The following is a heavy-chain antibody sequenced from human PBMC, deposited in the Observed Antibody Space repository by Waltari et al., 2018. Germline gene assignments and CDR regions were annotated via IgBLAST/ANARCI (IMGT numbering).Heavy chain of an antibody. CDR2: IYYGGST. V-gene: IGHV4-59*08. CDR1: GGSISRYY. J-gene: IGHJ4*02. Sequence: QVQLQESGPGLVKPSETLSLTCTVSGGSISRYYWSWILQPPGQGVEWIGYIYYGGSTNYNPSLKSRVTITVDTSNNQFSLKLSSVTAADTAVYYCARHPRGNLSADYWGQGTLVTVSS. CDR3: ARHPRGNLSADY.